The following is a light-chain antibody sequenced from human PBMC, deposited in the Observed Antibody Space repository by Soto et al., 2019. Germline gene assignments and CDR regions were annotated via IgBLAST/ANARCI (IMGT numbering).Light chain of an antibody. CDR2: QDT. CDR1: KLGDKY. CDR3: QAPDSSIVV. V-gene: IGLV3-1*01. Sequence: SYELTQPPSVSVYPGQTASITCSGDKLGDKYACWYQQKPGQSPVLVIYQDTKRPSGIPERFSGSNSGNTATLTISGTQPLEEADYSCQAPDSSIVVFGGVTKVTV. J-gene: IGLJ2*01.